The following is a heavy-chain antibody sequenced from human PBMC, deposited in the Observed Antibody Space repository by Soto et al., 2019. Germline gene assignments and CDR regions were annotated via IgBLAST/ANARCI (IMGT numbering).Heavy chain of an antibody. Sequence: QVQLVESGGGVVQPGRSLRLSCAASGFAFSSYAMHWVRQAPGKGLEWVAVISYDGSNKYYADSVKGRFTISRDNSKNALYRQRISRRAVDTAGYDCASDLSGSGDWGQGDRVTVSS. D-gene: IGHD3-10*01. J-gene: IGHJ4*02. CDR2: ISYDGSNK. CDR1: GFAFSSYA. CDR3: ASDLSGSGD. V-gene: IGHV3-30-3*01.